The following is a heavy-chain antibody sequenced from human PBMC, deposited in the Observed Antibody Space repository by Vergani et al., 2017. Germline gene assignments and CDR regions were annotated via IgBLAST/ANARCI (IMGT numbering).Heavy chain of an antibody. D-gene: IGHD3-22*01. CDR2: ISYDGSNK. CDR3: AGPQGTSAYYYGGFDY. Sequence: QVQLVESGGGVVQPGGSLRLSCAASGFTFSSYAMHWVRQAPGKGLEWVAVISYDGSNKYYADSVKGRFTISRDNSENTLSLQMNSLTAEDTAIYYCAGPQGTSAYYYGGFDYWGQGILVTVSS. V-gene: IGHV3-30-3*02. J-gene: IGHJ4*02. CDR1: GFTFSSYA.